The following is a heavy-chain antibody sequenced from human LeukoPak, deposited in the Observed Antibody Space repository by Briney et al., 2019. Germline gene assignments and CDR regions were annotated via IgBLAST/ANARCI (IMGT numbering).Heavy chain of an antibody. CDR1: GYSISSTYY. CDR2: IYHSGST. CDR3: ARQGTSGVTPFDY. J-gene: IGHJ4*02. D-gene: IGHD4-23*01. Sequence: SETLSLTCGVSGYSISSTYYWGWIRQPPGKGLEWIGSIYHSGSTYYNPSLKSRVTISVDTSKNQFPLKLNSVTAADTAVYYCARQGTSGVTPFDYVGQGTLVTVSS. V-gene: IGHV4-38-2*01.